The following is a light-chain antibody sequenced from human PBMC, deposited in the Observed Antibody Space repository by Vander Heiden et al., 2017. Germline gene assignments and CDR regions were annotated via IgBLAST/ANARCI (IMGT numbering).Light chain of an antibody. V-gene: IGLV1-44*01. CDR3: AAWDDSLSVYV. CDR1: RSNIGNNP. Sequence: QSVLTQSPPASGTPGQRVTISCSGSRSNIGNNPVNWYQQLPGTAPKLLIYGNTQRPSGVPARFSGSKSGTSASLAISGLQSEDEADYYCAAWDDSLSVYVFGTGTKVTLL. J-gene: IGLJ1*01. CDR2: GNT.